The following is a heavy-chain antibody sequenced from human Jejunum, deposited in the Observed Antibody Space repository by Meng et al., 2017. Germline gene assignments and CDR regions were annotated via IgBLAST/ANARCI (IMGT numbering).Heavy chain of an antibody. CDR1: GDSISNNNYY. CDR2: IHYSGST. J-gene: IGHJ4*02. D-gene: IGHD5-24*01. Sequence: SETLSLTCTVSGDSISNNNYYWGWIRQPPGKGLEWIASIHYSGSTYYKPSLKSRLAISMDTSRNQFSLNLSSVTAADTAVYYCARETGLEDGSKVDHWGQGTLVTVSS. V-gene: IGHV4-39*07. CDR3: ARETGLEDGSKVDH.